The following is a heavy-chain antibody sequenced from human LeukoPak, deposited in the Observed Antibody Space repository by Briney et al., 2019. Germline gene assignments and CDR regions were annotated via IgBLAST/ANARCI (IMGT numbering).Heavy chain of an antibody. CDR3: ARERSQGGSGSLYY. V-gene: IGHV3-30-3*01. Sequence: GGFLRLSCAASGFTFSSYAMHWVRQAPGKGLEWVAVISYDGSNKYYADCVKGRFTISRDNSKNTLYLQMNSLRAEDTAVYYCARERSQGGSGSLYYWGQGTLVTVSS. D-gene: IGHD3-10*01. CDR1: GFTFSSYA. J-gene: IGHJ4*02. CDR2: ISYDGSNK.